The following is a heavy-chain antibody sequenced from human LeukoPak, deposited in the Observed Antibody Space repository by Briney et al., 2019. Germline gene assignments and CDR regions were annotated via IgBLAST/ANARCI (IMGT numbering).Heavy chain of an antibody. J-gene: IGHJ4*02. CDR2: IRYDGSNK. D-gene: IGHD6-13*01. CDR3: AKGRTAAGYHPFTDY. CDR1: GFTFSSSG. Sequence: PGGSLRLSCAASGFTFSSSGMHWVRQAPGKGLGWVAFIRYDGSNKYYADSVKGRLTISRDNSKNTLYLQMNSLRAEDTAVYYCAKGRTAAGYHPFTDYWGQGTLVTVSS. V-gene: IGHV3-30*02.